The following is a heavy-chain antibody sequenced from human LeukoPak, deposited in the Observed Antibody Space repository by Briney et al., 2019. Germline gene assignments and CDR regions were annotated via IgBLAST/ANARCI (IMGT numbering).Heavy chain of an antibody. CDR2: FDPEDGET. CDR3: ATFRVVPAAMSPYYFDY. J-gene: IGHJ4*02. CDR1: GYTLTELS. Sequence: ASVKVSCKVSGYTLTELSMHWVRQAPGKGLEWMGGFDPEDGETSYAQKFQGRVTMTEDTSTDTAYMELSSLRSEDTAVYYCATFRVVPAAMSPYYFDYWGQGTLVTVSS. D-gene: IGHD2-2*01. V-gene: IGHV1-24*01.